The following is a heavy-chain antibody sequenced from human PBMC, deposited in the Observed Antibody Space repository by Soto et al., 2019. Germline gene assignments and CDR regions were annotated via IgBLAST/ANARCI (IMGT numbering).Heavy chain of an antibody. Sequence: QVQLQQWGAGLLKPSETLSLTCAVYGGSFSGYYWSWIRQPPGKGLEWIGEINHSGSTNYNPSLKSRVTISVDTSKNQFSLKLSSVTAADTAVYYCAIGKQWLVRSGYFDYWGQGTLVTVSS. CDR3: AIGKQWLVRSGYFDY. CDR2: INHSGST. D-gene: IGHD6-19*01. CDR1: GGSFSGYY. V-gene: IGHV4-34*01. J-gene: IGHJ4*02.